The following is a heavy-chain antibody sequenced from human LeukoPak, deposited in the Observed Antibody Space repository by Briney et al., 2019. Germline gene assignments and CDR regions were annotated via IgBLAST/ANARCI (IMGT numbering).Heavy chain of an antibody. Sequence: ASGKVSCKASGYTFTSYGINWVRQATGQGLEWMGWMNPNSGNTGYAQKFQGRVTMTTDTSTSTAYMELRSLRSDDTAVYYCARDPSSGLHEHWGQGTLVTVSS. J-gene: IGHJ4*02. CDR1: GYTFTSYG. D-gene: IGHD3-22*01. V-gene: IGHV1-8*01. CDR2: MNPNSGNT. CDR3: ARDPSSGLHEH.